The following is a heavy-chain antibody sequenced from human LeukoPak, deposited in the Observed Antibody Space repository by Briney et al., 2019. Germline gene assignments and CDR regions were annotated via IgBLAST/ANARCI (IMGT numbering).Heavy chain of an antibody. CDR2: IRYDGSNK. J-gene: IGHJ4*02. CDR3: AKTYYYDSSGYYYMGIDY. V-gene: IGHV3-30*02. CDR1: GFTFSSYG. Sequence: GGSLRLSCAASGFTFSSYGMHWVRQAPGKGREWVAFIRYDGSNKYYADSVKGRFTISRDNSKNTLYLQMNSLRAEDTAVYYCAKTYYYDSSGYYYMGIDYWGQGTLVTVSS. D-gene: IGHD3-22*01.